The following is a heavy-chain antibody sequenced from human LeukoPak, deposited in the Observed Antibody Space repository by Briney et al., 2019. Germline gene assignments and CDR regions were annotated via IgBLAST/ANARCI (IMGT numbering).Heavy chain of an antibody. CDR3: VRDNSRGQSLGVIS. D-gene: IGHD3-16*02. J-gene: IGHJ5*02. V-gene: IGHV3-7*01. CDR1: GFTFSSYW. CDR2: IKQDGSEK. Sequence: GGSLRLSCAASGFTFSSYWMSWVRQAPGKGLEWVANIKQDGSEKYYVDSVKGRFTISRDNAKNSLYLQMNSLRAEDTAVYYCVRDNSRGQSLGVISWGQGSLVTVSS.